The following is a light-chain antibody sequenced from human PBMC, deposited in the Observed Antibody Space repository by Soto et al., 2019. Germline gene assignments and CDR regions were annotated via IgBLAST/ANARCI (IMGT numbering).Light chain of an antibody. J-gene: IGKJ1*01. CDR2: GTS. V-gene: IGKV3-20*01. CDR1: QSVSSSY. CDR3: QQFDDSPRWS. Sequence: ESVLTQSPATLSLSPGERATLSCRASQSVSSSYLAWYQQRPGQAPRLLIYGTSNRATGIPDRFSGSRSGTDFTLTISRLEPEDFAMYFCQQFDDSPRWSFGQGTKVEIK.